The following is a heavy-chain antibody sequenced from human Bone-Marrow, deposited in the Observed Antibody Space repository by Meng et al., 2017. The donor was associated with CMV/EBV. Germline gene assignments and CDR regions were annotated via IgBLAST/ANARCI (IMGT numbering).Heavy chain of an antibody. CDR2: IWYDGSNK. Sequence: AAAGFTFSSYGRRWVRQAPGKGLEWVAVIWYDGSNKYYADSVKGRFTISRDNSKNTLYLQMNSLRAEDTAVYYCARSVGAVSGYFDYWGQGTLVTVSS. CDR3: ARSVGAVSGYFDY. CDR1: GFTFSSYG. D-gene: IGHD1-26*01. V-gene: IGHV3-33*01. J-gene: IGHJ4*02.